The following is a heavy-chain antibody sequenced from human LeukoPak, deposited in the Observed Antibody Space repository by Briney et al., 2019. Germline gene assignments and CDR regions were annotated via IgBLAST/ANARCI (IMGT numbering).Heavy chain of an antibody. D-gene: IGHD2-15*01. V-gene: IGHV1-69*04. J-gene: IGHJ3*02. Sequence: GASVKVSCKASGGTFSSYAISWVRQAPGQGLEWMGRIIPILGIANYAQKFQGRVTITADKSTSTAYMGLSSLRSEDTAVYYCASGYCSGGSCQDAFDIWGQGTMVTVSS. CDR3: ASGYCSGGSCQDAFDI. CDR2: IIPILGIA. CDR1: GGTFSSYA.